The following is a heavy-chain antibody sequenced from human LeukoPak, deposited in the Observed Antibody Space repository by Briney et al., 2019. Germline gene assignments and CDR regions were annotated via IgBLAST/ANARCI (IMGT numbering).Heavy chain of an antibody. CDR1: GGSFSGYY. J-gene: IGHJ4*02. Sequence: SETLSLTCAVYGGSFSGYYWSWIRQPPGKGLEWIGEINHSGSTNYNPSLKSRVTISVDTSKNQFSLKLSSVTAADTAVYYCARGIGGFEYSSSSGLSPPLNGHVAAATKYYFDYWGQGTLVTVSS. D-gene: IGHD6-6*01. CDR2: INHSGST. CDR3: ARGIGGFEYSSSSGLSPPLNGHVAAATKYYFDY. V-gene: IGHV4-34*01.